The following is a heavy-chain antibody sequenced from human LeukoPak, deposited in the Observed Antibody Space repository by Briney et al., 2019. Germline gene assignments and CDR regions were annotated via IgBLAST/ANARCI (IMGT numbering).Heavy chain of an antibody. CDR1: GFTFDDYA. J-gene: IGHJ4*02. D-gene: IGHD6-6*01. V-gene: IGHV3-9*01. CDR2: ISWNSGSI. Sequence: GGSLRLSCAASGFTFDDYAMLWVRQAPGKGLEWVSGISWNSGSIGYADSVKGRFTISRDNAKNSLYLQMNSLRAEDTALYYFAKFLSSSYASWGQGTLVIVTS. CDR3: AKFLSSSYAS.